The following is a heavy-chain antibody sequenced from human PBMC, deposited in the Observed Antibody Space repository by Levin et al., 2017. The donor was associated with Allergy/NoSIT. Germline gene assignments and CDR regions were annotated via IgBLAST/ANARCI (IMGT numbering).Heavy chain of an antibody. D-gene: IGHD2-2*01. CDR1: GFTFSSYE. J-gene: IGHJ6*02. V-gene: IGHV3-48*03. Sequence: SCAASGFTFSSYEMNWVRQAPGKGLEWVSYISSSGSTIYYADSVKGRFTISRDNAKNSLYLQMNSLRAEDTAVYYCARGGYCSSTSCPNPPKYYYGMDVWGQGTTVTVSS. CDR2: ISSSGSTI. CDR3: ARGGYCSSTSCPNPPKYYYGMDV.